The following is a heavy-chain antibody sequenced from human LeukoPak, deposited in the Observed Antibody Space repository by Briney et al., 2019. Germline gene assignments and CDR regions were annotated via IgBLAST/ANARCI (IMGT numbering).Heavy chain of an antibody. D-gene: IGHD6-13*01. Sequence: GGSLRLSCAASGFPFVTYWMHWVRQAPGKGLVWVSHLNTDGSSPTYGDSAKGRFTVSRDNAKNTLFLQLNSLRVEDTAVYYCASGTAVTAGIDYWGHGTLVTVSS. V-gene: IGHV3-74*01. J-gene: IGHJ4*01. CDR1: GFPFVTYW. CDR3: ASGTAVTAGIDY. CDR2: LNTDGSSP.